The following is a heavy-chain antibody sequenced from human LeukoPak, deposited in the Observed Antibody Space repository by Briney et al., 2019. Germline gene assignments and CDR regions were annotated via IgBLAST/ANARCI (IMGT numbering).Heavy chain of an antibody. Sequence: KPSETLSLTCTVSGGSISSGDYYWSWIRQHPGKGLEWIGYIYYGGSTYYSPSLKSRVTISVDTSKNQFSLKLSSVTAADTAVYYCARSAAGVVRFFDYWGQGTLVTVSS. J-gene: IGHJ4*02. D-gene: IGHD4-23*01. CDR1: GGSISSGDYY. V-gene: IGHV4-31*03. CDR2: IYYGGST. CDR3: ARSAAGVVRFFDY.